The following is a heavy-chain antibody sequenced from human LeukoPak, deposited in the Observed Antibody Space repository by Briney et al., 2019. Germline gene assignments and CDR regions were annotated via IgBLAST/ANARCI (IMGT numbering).Heavy chain of an antibody. D-gene: IGHD3-22*01. J-gene: IGHJ4*02. CDR1: GGSISSNSYY. Sequence: SETLSLTCAVSGGSISSNSYYWGWIRQPPGKGLEWIGSIYYSGSTYYNPSLKSRVTISVDTSKNQFSLKLSSVTAADTAVYYCARSNSSGYILDYWGQGTLVTVSS. V-gene: IGHV4-39*01. CDR3: ARSNSSGYILDY. CDR2: IYYSGST.